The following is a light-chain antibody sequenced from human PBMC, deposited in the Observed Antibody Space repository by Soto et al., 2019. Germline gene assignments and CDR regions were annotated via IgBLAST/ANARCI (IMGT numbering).Light chain of an antibody. CDR3: AAWDDSLNGRV. Sequence: QSVLTQPPSASGTPGQRVTISCSGSSSNIGSNTVNWYQQVPGTAPKVLIYSNNQRPSGVPDRFSGSKSGTSASLAISGLQSEDEADYYCAAWDDSLNGRVFGGGTKVTVL. V-gene: IGLV1-44*01. CDR1: SSNIGSNT. J-gene: IGLJ3*02. CDR2: SNN.